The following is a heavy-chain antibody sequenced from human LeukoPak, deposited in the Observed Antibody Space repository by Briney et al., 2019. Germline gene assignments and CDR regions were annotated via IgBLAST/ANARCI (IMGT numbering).Heavy chain of an antibody. Sequence: SVKVSCKASGGTFSSYAISWVRQAPGQRLEWMGGIIPIFGTANYAQKFQGRVTITADESTSTAYMELSSLRSEDTAVYYCARDSSGQNWFDPWGQGTLVTVSS. CDR2: IIPIFGTA. CDR1: GGTFSSYA. D-gene: IGHD6-19*01. J-gene: IGHJ5*02. V-gene: IGHV1-69*01. CDR3: ARDSSGQNWFDP.